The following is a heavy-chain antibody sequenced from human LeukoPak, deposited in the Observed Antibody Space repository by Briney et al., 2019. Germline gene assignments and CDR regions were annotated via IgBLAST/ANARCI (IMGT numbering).Heavy chain of an antibody. CDR1: GFTFSSYA. Sequence: GGSLRLSCAASGFTFSSYAMSWVRQAPGKGLEWVSAISGSGGSTYYADSVKGRFTISRDNSKNTLYLQMNSLRAEDTAVYYCARGGFIVVVTPFDYWGQGTLVTVSS. D-gene: IGHD3-22*01. V-gene: IGHV3-23*01. CDR3: ARGGFIVVVTPFDY. CDR2: ISGSGGST. J-gene: IGHJ4*02.